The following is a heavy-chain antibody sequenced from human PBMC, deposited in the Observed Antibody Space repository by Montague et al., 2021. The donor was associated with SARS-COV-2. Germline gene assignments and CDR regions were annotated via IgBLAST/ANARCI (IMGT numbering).Heavy chain of an antibody. Sequence: SQTLSLTYTVSGGSISSSSYYWCWIRQPPGKGLEWIGSIYYSGSTYYNPSLKSRVTISVGTSKNQFSLKLSSVTAADTAVYYCARDLWVWLSVEGSFDYWGQGTQVTVSS. CDR2: IYYSGST. D-gene: IGHD5-12*01. V-gene: IGHV4-39*07. CDR3: ARDLWVWLSVEGSFDY. CDR1: GGSISSSSYY. J-gene: IGHJ4*02.